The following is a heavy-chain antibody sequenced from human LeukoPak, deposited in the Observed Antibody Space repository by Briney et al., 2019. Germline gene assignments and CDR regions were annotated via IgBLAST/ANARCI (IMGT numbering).Heavy chain of an antibody. CDR1: GFTFSSYG. Sequence: PGRSLRLSCAASGFTFSSYGMHWVRQAPGKGLEWVAVISYDGSNKYYADSVKGRFTISRDNSKNTLYLQMNSLRAEDTAVYYCANARVMIPFFDYWGQGTLVTVSS. CDR2: ISYDGSNK. D-gene: IGHD3-22*01. V-gene: IGHV3-30*18. CDR3: ANARVMIPFFDY. J-gene: IGHJ4*02.